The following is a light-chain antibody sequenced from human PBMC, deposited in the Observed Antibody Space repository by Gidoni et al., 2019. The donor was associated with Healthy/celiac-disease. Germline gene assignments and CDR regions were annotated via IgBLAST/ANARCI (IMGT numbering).Light chain of an antibody. V-gene: IGKV3-11*01. J-gene: IGKJ3*01. Sequence: ELVLTQSPATLSLSPGARATLSCSASQSVSSYLAWYQQKPGQAPRLLIYDASNRATGIPARFSGSGSGTDFTLTISSLEPEDFAVYYCQQRSNWLFTFGPGTKVDIK. CDR2: DAS. CDR1: QSVSSY. CDR3: QQRSNWLFT.